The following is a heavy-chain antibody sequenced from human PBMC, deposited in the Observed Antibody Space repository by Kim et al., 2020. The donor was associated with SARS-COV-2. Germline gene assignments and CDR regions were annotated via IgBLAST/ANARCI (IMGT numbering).Heavy chain of an antibody. CDR1: GGSISSSSYY. Sequence: SETLSLTCTVSGGSISSSSYYWGWIRQPPGKGLEWIGSIYYSGSTYYNPSLKSRVTISVDTSKNQFSLKLSSVTAADTAVYYCARVLEWLFDYWGQGTLVTVSS. V-gene: IGHV4-39*01. J-gene: IGHJ4*02. D-gene: IGHD6-19*01. CDR2: IYYSGST. CDR3: ARVLEWLFDY.